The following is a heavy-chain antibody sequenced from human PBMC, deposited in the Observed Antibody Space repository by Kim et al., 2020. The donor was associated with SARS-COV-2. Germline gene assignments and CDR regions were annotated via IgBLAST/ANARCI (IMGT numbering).Heavy chain of an antibody. D-gene: IGHD1-26*01. J-gene: IGHJ4*02. Sequence: GGSLRLSCAASGFTFSSYSINWVRQAPGKRLEWVSYVSSSSSYKYYADSVRGRFTLSRDNAKNSLNLQMNSLRAEDTAVYYCARGGGTYPYYFDYWGQGT. V-gene: IGHV3-21*01. CDR3: ARGGGTYPYYFDY. CDR1: GFTFSSYS. CDR2: VSSSSSYK.